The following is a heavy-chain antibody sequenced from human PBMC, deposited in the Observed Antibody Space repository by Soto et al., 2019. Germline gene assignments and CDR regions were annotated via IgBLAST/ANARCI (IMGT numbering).Heavy chain of an antibody. D-gene: IGHD6-13*01. CDR3: ARGPVIAAAGTPFDY. V-gene: IGHV1-46*01. CDR1: GYTFTSYY. CDR2: INPSGGST. J-gene: IGHJ4*02. Sequence: GASVKVSCKASGYTFTSYYMHWVRQAPGQGLEWMGIINPSGGSTSYAQKFQGRVTMTRDTPTSTVYMELSSLRSEDTAVYYCARGPVIAAAGTPFDYWGQGTMVTVYS.